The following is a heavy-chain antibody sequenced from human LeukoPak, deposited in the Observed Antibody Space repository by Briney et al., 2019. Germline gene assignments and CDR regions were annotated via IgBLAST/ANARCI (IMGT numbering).Heavy chain of an antibody. CDR1: GYTFTGYY. Sequence: ASVKVSCKASGYTFTGYYMRWVRQAPGQGLEWMGRINPNSGGTNYAQKFQGRVTMTRDTSISTAYVELSSLRSDDTAVYYCARDGYNNGDFDYWGQGTLVTVSS. CDR2: INPNSGGT. V-gene: IGHV1-2*06. J-gene: IGHJ4*02. D-gene: IGHD5-24*01. CDR3: ARDGYNNGDFDY.